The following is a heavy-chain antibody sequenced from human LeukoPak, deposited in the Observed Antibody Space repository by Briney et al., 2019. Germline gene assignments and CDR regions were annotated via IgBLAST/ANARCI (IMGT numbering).Heavy chain of an antibody. J-gene: IGHJ5*02. Sequence: SETLSLTCTVSGYSISSGYYWGWMRQPPGKGLEWIGSMYHSGSTYYNPSLKSRVTISEDTSKNQFSLKLSSVTAADTAVYYCARVPGPNWFDPWGQGTQVTVSS. V-gene: IGHV4-38-2*02. CDR2: MYHSGST. CDR1: GYSISSGYY. CDR3: ARVPGPNWFDP.